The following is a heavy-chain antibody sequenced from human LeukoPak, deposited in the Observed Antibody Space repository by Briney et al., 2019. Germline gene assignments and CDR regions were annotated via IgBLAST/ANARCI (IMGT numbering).Heavy chain of an antibody. CDR2: ISYDGSNK. CDR1: GLTFSDCG. CDR3: AKDRYYYDSSGYYYVDY. V-gene: IGHV3-30*18. J-gene: IGHJ4*02. Sequence: GGSLRLSCAASGLTFSDCGMHWVRQAPGKGLEWVAVISYDGSNKYYADSVKGRFTISRDNSKNTLYLQMNSLRAEDTAVYYCAKDRYYYDSSGYYYVDYWGQGTLVTVSS. D-gene: IGHD3-22*01.